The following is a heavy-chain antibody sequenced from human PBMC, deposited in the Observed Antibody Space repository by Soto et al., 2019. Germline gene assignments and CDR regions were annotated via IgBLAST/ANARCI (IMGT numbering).Heavy chain of an antibody. CDR3: ARGEQYSGRIFDY. CDR1: GDSVSSNSAG. Sequence: SQTLTLTCAITGDSVSSNSAGWSWVRQSPSRGLEWLGRTYYRSKWYYEYAVSVRGRITINPDTSKNQYSLQLNSVTPEDTAVYFCARGEQYSGRIFDYWGQGTLVTVSS. V-gene: IGHV6-1*01. CDR2: TYYRSKWYY. J-gene: IGHJ4*01. D-gene: IGHD1-26*01.